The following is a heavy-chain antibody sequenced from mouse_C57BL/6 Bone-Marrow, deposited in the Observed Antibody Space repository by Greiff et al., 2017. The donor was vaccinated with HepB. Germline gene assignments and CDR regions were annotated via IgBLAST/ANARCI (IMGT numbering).Heavy chain of an antibody. J-gene: IGHJ4*01. CDR1: GFNIKDYY. Sequence: VQLQQSGAELVRPGASVKLSCTASGFNIKDYYMHWVKQRPEQGLEWIGRIDPEDGDTEYAPKFQGKATMTADTSSNTAYLQLSSLTSEDTAVYYCTTLGLLRPYYYAMDYWGQGTSVTVSS. D-gene: IGHD2-3*01. V-gene: IGHV14-1*01. CDR2: IDPEDGDT. CDR3: TTLGLLRPYYYAMDY.